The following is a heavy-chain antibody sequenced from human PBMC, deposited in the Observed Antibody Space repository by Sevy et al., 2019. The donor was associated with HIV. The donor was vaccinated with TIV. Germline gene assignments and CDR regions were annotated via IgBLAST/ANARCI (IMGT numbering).Heavy chain of an antibody. V-gene: IGHV1-24*01. D-gene: IGHD2-15*01. CDR3: AVVIRPGYCSGGSCSGF. Sequence: ASVKVSCKVSGYTVTELSMHWVRQAPGKGLEWMGGFDPEDGETIYAQKFQGRITMTEDTPTDTAYMELNSLRSEDTAVYYCAVVIRPGYCSGGSCSGFWGQGTLVTVSS. CDR2: FDPEDGET. J-gene: IGHJ4*02. CDR1: GYTVTELS.